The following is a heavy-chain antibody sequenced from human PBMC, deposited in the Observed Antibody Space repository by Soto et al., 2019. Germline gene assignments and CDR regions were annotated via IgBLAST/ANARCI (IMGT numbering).Heavy chain of an antibody. CDR1: GFTFSSYA. Sequence: PGGSLRLSCAASGFTFSSYAMHWVRQAPGKGLEWVAVISYDGSNKYYADSVKGRFTISRDNSKNTLYLQMNSLRAEDTAVYYCARDPIRGTIFGVVIRNFLDYWGQGTLVTVSS. J-gene: IGHJ4*02. D-gene: IGHD3-3*01. CDR2: ISYDGSNK. V-gene: IGHV3-30-3*01. CDR3: ARDPIRGTIFGVVIRNFLDY.